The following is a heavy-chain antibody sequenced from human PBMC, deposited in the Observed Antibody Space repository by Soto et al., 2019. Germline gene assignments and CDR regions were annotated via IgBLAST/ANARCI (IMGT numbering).Heavy chain of an antibody. D-gene: IGHD2-21*02. CDR1: GFSLSTSGVG. J-gene: IGHJ6*02. Sequence: QITLKESGPPLVKPTQTLTLTCTFSGFSLSTSGVGVGWIRQPPGKALEWLALIYWEDDKRYSPSLRSRLTINKDTSKNQVVLTMTNMDPVDTATYYCIQSRCGGDCLQSYASHYYYGMDVWGQGTTVTVSS. CDR3: IQSRCGGDCLQSYASHYYYGMDV. V-gene: IGHV2-5*02. CDR2: IYWEDDK.